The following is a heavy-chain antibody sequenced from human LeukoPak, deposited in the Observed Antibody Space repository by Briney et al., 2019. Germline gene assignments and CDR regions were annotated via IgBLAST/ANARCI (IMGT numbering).Heavy chain of an antibody. Sequence: GGSLRLSCAASGFTFSSYGMSWVRQAPGKGLEWVGFIRSKAYGGTTEYAASVKGRFTISRDDSKSIAYLQMNSLKTEDTAVYYCTRDSSEYYDRSGYPNWFDPWGQGTLVTVSS. CDR3: TRDSSEYYDRSGYPNWFDP. V-gene: IGHV3-49*04. D-gene: IGHD3-22*01. CDR2: IRSKAYGGTT. CDR1: GFTFSSYG. J-gene: IGHJ5*02.